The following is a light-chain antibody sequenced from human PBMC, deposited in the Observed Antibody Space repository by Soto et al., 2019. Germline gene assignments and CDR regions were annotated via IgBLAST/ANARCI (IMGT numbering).Light chain of an antibody. J-gene: IGLJ2*01. CDR2: DVN. V-gene: IGLV2-14*03. Sequence: LNQPVYVSGAARQWSSISSTGTSSEIGAYNFVSWYQQHPGKAPKLMLYDVNIRPSGVSNRFSGSKSGNTASLTISGLQAEDEADYYCTSWTTSTTMIFGGGTKVTVL. CDR3: TSWTTSTTMI. CDR1: SSEIGAYNF.